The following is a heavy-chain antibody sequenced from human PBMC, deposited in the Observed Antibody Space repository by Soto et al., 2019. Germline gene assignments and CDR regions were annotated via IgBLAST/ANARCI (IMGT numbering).Heavy chain of an antibody. CDR3: ARHTPAISISDH. CDR1: GGSISSSSYY. CDR2: IYYSGST. Sequence: PSETLSLTCTVSGGSISSSSYYWGWIRQPPGKGMEWIGSIYYSGSTYYKPSLKSRVTISVDTSKNQFSLKLSSVTAADTAVYYCARHTPAISISDHWGQGTLVTVSS. J-gene: IGHJ4*02. V-gene: IGHV4-39*01. D-gene: IGHD2-15*01.